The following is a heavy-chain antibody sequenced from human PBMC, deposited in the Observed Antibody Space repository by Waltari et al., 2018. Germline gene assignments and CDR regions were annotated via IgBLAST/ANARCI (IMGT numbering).Heavy chain of an antibody. J-gene: IGHJ4*02. Sequence: QVQLVQSGAEVKKPGSSVKVSCKVSGGIFNTYAISWVRQAPGQGPEWMGRIIPVLGLANYAQQFEDKVTITADRDTNTAYVEVVSLKSDDTAVYYCAAGSYSESSGYFPRQFDYWGRGTLVIVSS. D-gene: IGHD3-22*01. CDR1: GGIFNTYA. CDR2: IIPVLGLA. V-gene: IGHV1-69*04. CDR3: AAGSYSESSGYFPRQFDY.